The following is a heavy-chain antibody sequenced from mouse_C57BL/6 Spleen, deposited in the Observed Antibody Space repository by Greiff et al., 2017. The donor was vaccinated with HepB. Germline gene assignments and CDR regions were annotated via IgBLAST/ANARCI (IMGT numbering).Heavy chain of an antibody. CDR2: IDPSDSYT. J-gene: IGHJ2*01. D-gene: IGHD1-1*01. V-gene: IGHV1-69*01. CDR1: GYTFTSYW. CDR3: ARGATVVTDFDY. Sequence: QVQLQQPGAELVMPGASVKLSCKASGYTFTSYWMHWVKQRPGQDLEWIGEIDPSDSYTNYNQKFKGKSTLTVDKSSSTAYMQLSSLTSEDSAVYYCARGATVVTDFDYWGQGTTLTVSS.